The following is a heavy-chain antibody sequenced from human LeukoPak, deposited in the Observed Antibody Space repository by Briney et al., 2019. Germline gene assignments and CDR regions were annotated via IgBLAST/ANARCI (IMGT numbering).Heavy chain of an antibody. CDR1: GYRFTSHW. J-gene: IGHJ4*02. V-gene: IGHV5-51*01. CDR2: IYPGDSDT. D-gene: IGHD3-22*01. CDR3: ARNYYDSSGYYSGFDY. Sequence: GESLKISCKGFGYRFTSHWIGWVRQMPGKGLEWMGIIYPGDSDTRYSPSFQGQVTISADKSIGTAYLQWSSLKASDTAMYYCARNYYDSSGYYSGFDYWGQGTLVTVSS.